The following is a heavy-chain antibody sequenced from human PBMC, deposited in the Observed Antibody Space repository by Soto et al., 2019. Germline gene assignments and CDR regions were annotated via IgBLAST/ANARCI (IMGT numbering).Heavy chain of an antibody. D-gene: IGHD2-15*01. J-gene: IGHJ4*02. CDR2: INAGNGNT. CDR3: ARGPGGPDGPGDY. CDR1: GYTFTNYA. Sequence: QVQLVQSGAEVKKPGASVKVSCKASGYTFTNYAMHWVRQAPGQRLEWMGSINAGNGNTKYSQKFQGRVTITRDTSASTAYMDLSSLRSEDTAVYYCARGPGGPDGPGDYWGQGTLVTVSS. V-gene: IGHV1-3*01.